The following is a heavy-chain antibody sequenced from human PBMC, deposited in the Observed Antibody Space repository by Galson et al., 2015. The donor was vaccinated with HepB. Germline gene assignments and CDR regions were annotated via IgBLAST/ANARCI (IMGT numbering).Heavy chain of an antibody. J-gene: IGHJ4*02. D-gene: IGHD6-13*01. V-gene: IGHV2-70*01. CDR3: ARIHGAASFDS. Sequence: PALVKPTQTLTLTCTFSGFSLSSTGMCVGWIRQPPGKALEWLAPIDWNDNKYYTTSLRTRLTVSKDTSKNQVVLTMTNMDPVDTATYYCARIHGAASFDSWGQGTLVTVSS. CDR1: GFSLSSTGMC. CDR2: IDWNDNK.